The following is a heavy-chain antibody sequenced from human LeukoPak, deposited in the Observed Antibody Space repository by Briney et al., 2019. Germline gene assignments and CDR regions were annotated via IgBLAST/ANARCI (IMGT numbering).Heavy chain of an antibody. CDR1: GGSLSSYY. Sequence: PSETLSLTCTLSGGSLSSYYWNWIRQPPGKGLEWIGSIHDSATTNFNPSLKSRVTISLDTSKNQFSLKLTPVTAADTAVYYCASPPYYDGSGYWSGFDYWGQGTLVTVSS. V-gene: IGHV4-59*01. CDR3: ASPPYYDGSGYWSGFDY. CDR2: IHDSATT. D-gene: IGHD3-22*01. J-gene: IGHJ4*02.